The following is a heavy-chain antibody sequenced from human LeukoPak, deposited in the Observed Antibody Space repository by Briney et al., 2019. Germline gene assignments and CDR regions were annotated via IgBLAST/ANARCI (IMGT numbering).Heavy chain of an antibody. CDR3: IADTPPWNPYGLDY. D-gene: IGHD1-1*01. Sequence: GGSLRLSCAASGLTVTNAWMHWVRQAPGKGLEWVGRIKSKVDGGTTDYAAPVKGRFTISRDDLENMLYLQMNSLKTEDTAVYYCIADTPPWNPYGLDYWGQGTLVTVSS. CDR2: IKSKVDGGTT. V-gene: IGHV3-15*07. J-gene: IGHJ4*02. CDR1: GLTVTNAW.